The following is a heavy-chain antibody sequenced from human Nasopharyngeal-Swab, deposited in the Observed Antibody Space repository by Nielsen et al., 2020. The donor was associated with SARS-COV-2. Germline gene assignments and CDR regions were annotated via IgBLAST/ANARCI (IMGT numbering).Heavy chain of an antibody. D-gene: IGHD1-26*01. J-gene: IGHJ4*02. CDR3: AKADPIWEGFDY. CDR2: VSGSGGTT. CDR1: GFTFSSYA. V-gene: IGHV3-23*01. Sequence: GGSLRLSCAASGFTFSSYAMTWIRQAPGKGLEWVSGVSGSGGTTKYADSVKGRFTISRDNSKNTLYLQMNSLRAEDTAVYYCAKADPIWEGFDYWGQGTLVTVSS.